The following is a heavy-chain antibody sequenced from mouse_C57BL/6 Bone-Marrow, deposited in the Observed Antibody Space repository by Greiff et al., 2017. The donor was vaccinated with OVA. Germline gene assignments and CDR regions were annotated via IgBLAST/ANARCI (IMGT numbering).Heavy chain of an antibody. CDR3: AREWCDGYIGCAY. CDR2: IDPSDSDT. CDR1: GYTFTSYW. J-gene: IGHJ3*01. V-gene: IGHV1-50*01. D-gene: IGHD2-3*01. Sequence: VQLQQPGAELVKPGASVTLSCKASGYTFTSYWMQWVKQRPGQGLEWIGEIDPSDSDTTYNQKFKGKATLTVDTSSSTAYMQLSSLTSEDSAVYYCAREWCDGYIGCAYWGQGTLVTVSA.